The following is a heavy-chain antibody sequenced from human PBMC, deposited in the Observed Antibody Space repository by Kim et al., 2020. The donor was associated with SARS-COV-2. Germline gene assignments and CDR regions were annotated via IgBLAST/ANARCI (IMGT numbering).Heavy chain of an antibody. J-gene: IGHJ4*02. V-gene: IGHV4-4*02. Sequence: PSLKSRVTLSVDKPRNQFSLKLNSVTAANTAVYYCARRSSDSSGWYGFDYWGQGILVTVSS. CDR3: ARRSSDSSGWYGFDY. D-gene: IGHD6-19*01.